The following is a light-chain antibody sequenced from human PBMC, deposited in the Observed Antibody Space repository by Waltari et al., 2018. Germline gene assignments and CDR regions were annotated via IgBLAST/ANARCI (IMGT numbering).Light chain of an antibody. CDR3: QKTYNVPHT. CDR1: QTISTY. V-gene: IGKV1-39*01. J-gene: IGKJ2*01. CDR2: AAS. Sequence: DIQMTQSPASLPASVGDRVTITCRASQTISTYLNWYQQKPGKAPSLLIYAASTLQSGVPSRFSGSGSGTDFTLTISSLQPEDFATYYCQKTYNVPHTFGQGTKVEIK.